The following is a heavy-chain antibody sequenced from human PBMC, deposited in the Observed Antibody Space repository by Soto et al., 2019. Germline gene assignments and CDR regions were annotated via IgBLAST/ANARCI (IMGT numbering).Heavy chain of an antibody. J-gene: IGHJ1*01. CDR2: INHSGST. Sequence: SETLSLTCAVYGGSFSGYYWSWIRQPPGKGLEWIGEINHSGSTNYNPSLKSRVTISVDTSKNQFSLKLSSVTAADTAVYYCARVKVQWLVRYFQHWGQGTLVTVSS. CDR1: GGSFSGYY. V-gene: IGHV4-34*01. CDR3: ARVKVQWLVRYFQH. D-gene: IGHD6-19*01.